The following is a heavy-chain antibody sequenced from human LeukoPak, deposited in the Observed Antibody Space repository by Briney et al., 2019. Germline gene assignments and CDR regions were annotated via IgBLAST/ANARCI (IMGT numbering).Heavy chain of an antibody. CDR2: IKQDGSEK. CDR3: ARERVGSSWYFDY. V-gene: IGHV3-7*03. J-gene: IGHJ4*02. D-gene: IGHD6-13*01. CDR1: GVTFSSYW. Sequence: PGGSLRLSCAAAGVTFSSYWMTWVRQAPGKGLEWVANIKQDGSEKYYVDSVKGRFTISRDNAQNSLYLQMNTLRDEDTALYYCARERVGSSWYFDYWGQGTLVTVSS.